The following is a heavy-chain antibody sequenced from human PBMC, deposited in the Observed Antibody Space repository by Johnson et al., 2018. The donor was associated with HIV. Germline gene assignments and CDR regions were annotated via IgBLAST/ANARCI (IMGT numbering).Heavy chain of an antibody. Sequence: VQLVESGGCVVQPVGSLRLSCAASGFIFSSYDMHWVRQAPGKGLEWVGRIKSKTDGGTTDYAAPVKGRFTISRDDSKNTLYLQMNSLKTEDTAVYYCTTAVDGAPDAFDIWGQGTMVTVSS. CDR1: GFIFSSYD. V-gene: IGHV3-15*01. D-gene: IGHD4-17*01. J-gene: IGHJ3*02. CDR2: IKSKTDGGTT. CDR3: TTAVDGAPDAFDI.